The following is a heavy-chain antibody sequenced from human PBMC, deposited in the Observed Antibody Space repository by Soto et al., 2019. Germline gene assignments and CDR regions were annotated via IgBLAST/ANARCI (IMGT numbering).Heavy chain of an antibody. CDR3: AKSLALASTTRRYLDY. J-gene: IGHJ4*02. CDR2: IGGGGGST. CDR1: GFTFSTYA. Sequence: PGGSLRLSCAASGFTFSTYAMTWVRQAPGKGLEWVSAIGGGGGSTYYADSVKGRLTISRDNSKSTLYLQMNSLRAEDTAVYYCAKSLALASTTRRYLDYWGQGTLVTVSS. V-gene: IGHV3-23*01. D-gene: IGHD3-3*02.